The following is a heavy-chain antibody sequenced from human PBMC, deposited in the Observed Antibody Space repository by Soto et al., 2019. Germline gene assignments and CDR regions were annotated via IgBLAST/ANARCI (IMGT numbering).Heavy chain of an antibody. CDR1: GGSISSGGYY. D-gene: IGHD1-26*01. V-gene: IGHV4-31*03. J-gene: IGHJ4*02. CDR3: ARGRAAGRWELPFDY. CDR2: IYYSGST. Sequence: QVQLQESGPGLVKPSQTLSLTCTVSGGSISSGGYYWSWIRQHPGKGLEWIGYIYYSGSTYYNPSIKSRVTISVDTSKNQFSLKLSSVTAADTAVYYCARGRAAGRWELPFDYWGQGTLVTVSS.